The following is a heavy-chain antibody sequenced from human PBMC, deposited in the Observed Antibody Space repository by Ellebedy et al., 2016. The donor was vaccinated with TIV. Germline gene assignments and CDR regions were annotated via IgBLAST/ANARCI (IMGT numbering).Heavy chain of an antibody. Sequence: GGSLRLSCVASGFPFSSYEMNWVRQAPGQGLEWVSYISKSGSAVVYAESVKGRFTISRDNAKNSLFLQMNSLRVDDTALYYCAQWFRGEAGLWYYDNWGQGALVTVPS. V-gene: IGHV3-48*03. J-gene: IGHJ4*02. CDR1: GFPFSSYE. CDR3: AQWFRGEAGLWYYDN. CDR2: ISKSGSAV. D-gene: IGHD3-16*01.